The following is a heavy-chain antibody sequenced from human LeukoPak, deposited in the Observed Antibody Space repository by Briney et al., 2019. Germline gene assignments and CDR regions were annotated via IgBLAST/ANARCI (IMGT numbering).Heavy chain of an antibody. Sequence: PSETLSLTCTVSGASISSGSYYWSWIRQPAGKGLEWIGRLYTSGSTNYNPSLKSRVTISVDTSKNQFSLKLSSVTAADTAVYYRGGRELKNGGYLCFDIWGPGEMVPVFS. CDR3: GGRELKNGGYLCFDI. V-gene: IGHV4-61*02. CDR1: GASISSGSYY. CDR2: LYTSGST. D-gene: IGHD1-7*01. J-gene: IGHJ3*02.